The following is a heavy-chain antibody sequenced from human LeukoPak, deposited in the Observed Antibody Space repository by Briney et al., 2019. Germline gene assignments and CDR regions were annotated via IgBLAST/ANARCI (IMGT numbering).Heavy chain of an antibody. V-gene: IGHV1-69*01. CDR2: IIPICGTA. Sequence: SVKVSCQASGGTFSSYAISWVRQAPGQGLEWMGGIIPICGTANYAQKFQGRLTITADESTSTAYMELSSLRSEDTAVYDCARDRDYDFDYWGQGTLVTVSS. D-gene: IGHD4-17*01. CDR1: GGTFSSYA. J-gene: IGHJ4*02. CDR3: ARDRDYDFDY.